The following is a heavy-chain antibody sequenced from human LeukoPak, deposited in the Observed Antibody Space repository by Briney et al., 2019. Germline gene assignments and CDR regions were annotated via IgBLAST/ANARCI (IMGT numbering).Heavy chain of an antibody. D-gene: IGHD1-7*01. V-gene: IGHV5-51*01. CDR2: IYPGDSNT. CDR3: ARQGGPLTGTTSSAFDI. Sequence: GESLKISCKGSGYSFISYWIGWVRQMPGKGLEWMGIIYPGDSNTRYSPSFQGQVTISADKSISTAYLQWSSLKASDTAMYYCARQGGPLTGTTSSAFDIWGQGTMVTVSS. CDR1: GYSFISYW. J-gene: IGHJ3*02.